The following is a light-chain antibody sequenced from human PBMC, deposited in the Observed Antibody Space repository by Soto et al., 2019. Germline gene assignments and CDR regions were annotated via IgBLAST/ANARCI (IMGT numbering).Light chain of an antibody. J-gene: IGKJ5*01. CDR1: QSIGSSY. CDR2: GAS. CDR3: QQYSSSPIT. V-gene: IGKV3-20*01. Sequence: VLTQSPGTLSLSTGERATLSCRASQSIGSSYLAWYQQKPGQAPRLLIYGASSMATGIPDRFSGGGSGTDFSLTISRLDPEDFAVHYCQQYSSSPITFGQGTRLEIK.